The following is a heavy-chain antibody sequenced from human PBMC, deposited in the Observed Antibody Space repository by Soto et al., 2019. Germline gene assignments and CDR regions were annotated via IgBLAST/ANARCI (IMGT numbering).Heavy chain of an antibody. V-gene: IGHV3-9*01. J-gene: IGHJ3*02. CDR1: GCNFDDYA. Sequence: PGGSLRLSCAASGCNFDDYAMHWVRQAPGKGLEWVSGISWNSGSIGYADSVKGRFTISRDNAKNSLYLQMNSLRAEDTALYYCAKDLDHITGTTEYAFDIWGQGTMVTVSS. D-gene: IGHD1-20*01. CDR3: AKDLDHITGTTEYAFDI. CDR2: ISWNSGSI.